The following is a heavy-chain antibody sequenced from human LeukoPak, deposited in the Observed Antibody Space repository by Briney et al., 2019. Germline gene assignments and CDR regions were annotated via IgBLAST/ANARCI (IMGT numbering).Heavy chain of an antibody. V-gene: IGHV4-4*02. J-gene: IGHJ3*02. Sequence: SETLSLTCAVSGGSISSNNWWSWVRQPPGKGLEGIGEIYHSGSTNHNPPLKSRVIMSVDKSKNQFSLKLSSVTAADTAVYYCARGLYYGSGSYHAFDIWGQGTMVTVSS. CDR1: GGSISSNNW. D-gene: IGHD3-10*01. CDR2: IYHSGST. CDR3: ARGLYYGSGSYHAFDI.